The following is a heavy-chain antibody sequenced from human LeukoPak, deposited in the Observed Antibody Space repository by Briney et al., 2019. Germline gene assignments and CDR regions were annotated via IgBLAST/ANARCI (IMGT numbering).Heavy chain of an antibody. V-gene: IGHV4-30-4*01. CDR3: ARGSYGSGSSVADDY. CDR1: GGSISSGDYY. D-gene: IGHD3-10*01. CDR2: IYYSGST. Sequence: SETLSLTCTVSGGSISSGDYYWSWIRQPPGRGLEWIGYIYYSGSTYYNPSLKRRVTISVDTSKNQFSLKLSSVTAADTAVYYCARGSYGSGSSVADDYWGQGTLVTVSS. J-gene: IGHJ4*02.